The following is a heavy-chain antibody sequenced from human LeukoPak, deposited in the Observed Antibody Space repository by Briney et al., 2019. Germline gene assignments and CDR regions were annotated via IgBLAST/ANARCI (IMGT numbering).Heavy chain of an antibody. CDR1: GYTFTDYF. J-gene: IGHJ4*02. V-gene: IGHV1-18*04. CDR2: ISAYNGNT. Sequence: ASVKVSCKTSGYTFTDYFIHWLRQAPGQGLEWMGWISAYNGNTNYAQKLQGRVTMTTDTSTSTAYMELRSLRSDDTAVYYCARLYCSGGSCYGPLNYWGQGTLVTVSS. CDR3: ARLYCSGGSCYGPLNY. D-gene: IGHD2-15*01.